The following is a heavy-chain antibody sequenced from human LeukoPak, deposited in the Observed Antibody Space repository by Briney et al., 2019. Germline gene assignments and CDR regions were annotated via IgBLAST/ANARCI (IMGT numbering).Heavy chain of an antibody. D-gene: IGHD6-19*01. V-gene: IGHV1-8*01. CDR1: GYTFTSYD. CDR2: MNPNSGNT. CDR3: ARLSSDQLGDY. J-gene: IGHJ4*02. Sequence: ASVKVSCKASGYTFTSYDINWVRQATGQGLEWMGWMNPNSGNTGYAQKFQGRVTMTRNTSISTAYMELSRLRSDDTAVYYCARLSSDQLGDYWGQGTLVTVSS.